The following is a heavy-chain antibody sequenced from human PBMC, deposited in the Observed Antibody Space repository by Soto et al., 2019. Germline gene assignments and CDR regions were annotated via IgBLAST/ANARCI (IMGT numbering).Heavy chain of an antibody. Sequence: GGSLRLSCAASGFTFSSYAMSWVRQAPGKGLEWVSAISGSGGSTYYADSVKGRFTISRDNSKNTLYLQMNSLRAEDTAVYYCAKGRRPPNYYYYMDVWGKGTTVTVSS. CDR1: GFTFSSYA. CDR3: AKGRRPPNYYYYMDV. V-gene: IGHV3-23*01. CDR2: ISGSGGST. J-gene: IGHJ6*03.